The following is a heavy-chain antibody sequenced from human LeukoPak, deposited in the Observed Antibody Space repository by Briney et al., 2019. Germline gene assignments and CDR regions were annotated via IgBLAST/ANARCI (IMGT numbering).Heavy chain of an antibody. CDR1: GGTFSSYA. J-gene: IGHJ4*02. Sequence: GHSVKVSCEASGGTFSSYAISWVRQAPGQGLEWMGGIIPIFGTANYAQKFQGRVTITADESTSTAYMELSSLRSEDTAVYYCARLATSGQTDYWGQGTLVTVSS. V-gene: IGHV1-69*01. CDR3: ARLATSGQTDY. CDR2: IIPIFGTA.